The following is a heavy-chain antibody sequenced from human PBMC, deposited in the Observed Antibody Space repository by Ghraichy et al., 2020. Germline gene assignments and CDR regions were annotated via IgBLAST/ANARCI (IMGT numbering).Heavy chain of an antibody. D-gene: IGHD2/OR15-2a*01. CDR2: INHSGST. Sequence: ETLSLPCAVYGGSFSGYYWSWIRQPPGKGLEWIGKINHSGSTNYNPSLKSRVTISVDTSKNQFSLKLSSVTAADTAVYYCARDNRGFDPWGQGTLVTVSS. CDR3: ARDNRGFDP. V-gene: IGHV4-34*01. J-gene: IGHJ5*02. CDR1: GGSFSGYY.